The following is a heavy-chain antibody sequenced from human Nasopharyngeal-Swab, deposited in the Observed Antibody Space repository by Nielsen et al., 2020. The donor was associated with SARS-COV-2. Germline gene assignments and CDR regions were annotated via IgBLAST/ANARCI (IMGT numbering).Heavy chain of an antibody. J-gene: IGHJ4*02. CDR2: IGPDGRET. V-gene: IGHV3-74*01. CDR1: GFTLSRSW. CDR3: ARGSSDWRGIDY. Sequence: GESLKISCAASGFTLSRSWMHWVRQAPGKGLVGVSRIGPDGRETSFADSVKGRFTISRDNAKNTLYLQMNSLRAEDTAVYFCARGSSDWRGIDYWGQGTLVTVSS. D-gene: IGHD6-19*01.